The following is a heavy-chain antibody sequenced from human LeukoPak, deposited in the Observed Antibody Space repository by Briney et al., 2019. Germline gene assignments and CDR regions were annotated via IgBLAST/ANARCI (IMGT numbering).Heavy chain of an antibody. J-gene: IGHJ4*02. D-gene: IGHD2/OR15-2a*01. CDR3: ARRNLFDY. Sequence: PGGSLRLSCAASGFGFTSYWMNWVRQAPGKGLEWVANIKYDGSEENYVGSVKGRFTISRDNVKKSLYLQMDSLRAEDTAVYYCARRNLFDYWGQGALVIVSS. CDR2: IKYDGSEE. CDR1: GFGFTSYW. V-gene: IGHV3-7*01.